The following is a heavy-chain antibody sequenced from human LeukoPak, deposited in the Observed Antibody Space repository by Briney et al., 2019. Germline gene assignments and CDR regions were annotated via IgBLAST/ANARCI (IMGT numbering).Heavy chain of an antibody. V-gene: IGHV3-7*01. J-gene: IGHJ4*02. D-gene: IGHD6-19*01. Sequence: GGSLGLSCTGSGFTFSNYWMSWVRQAPGKGLEWVANIKHDGSEKYYVDSVKGRFTISRDNAKNSLYLQMNSLRAEDTAVYYCARYIAVAGTDYWGQGTLVTVSS. CDR2: IKHDGSEK. CDR3: ARYIAVAGTDY. CDR1: GFTFSNYW.